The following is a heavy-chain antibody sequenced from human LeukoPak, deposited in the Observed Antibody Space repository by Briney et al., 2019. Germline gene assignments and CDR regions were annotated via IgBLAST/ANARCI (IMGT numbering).Heavy chain of an antibody. J-gene: IGHJ4*02. CDR2: INSDGSST. CDR3: ARGQSKGPAAMPVY. D-gene: IGHD2-2*01. CDR1: GFTFSSYW. Sequence: GGSLRLSCAASGFTFSSYWMHWVRQAPGKGLVWVSRINSDGSSTSYADSVKGRFTISRDNAKNTLYLQMNSLRAEDTAVYYCARGQSKGPAAMPVYWGQGTLVTVSS. V-gene: IGHV3-74*01.